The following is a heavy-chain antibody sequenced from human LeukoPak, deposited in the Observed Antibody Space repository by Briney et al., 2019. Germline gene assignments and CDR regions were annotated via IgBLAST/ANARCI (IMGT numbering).Heavy chain of an antibody. D-gene: IGHD5-24*01. CDR3: ARHSLNNYGSYY. Sequence: PSETLSLTCTVSGGSISSSTYSWTWIRQPPGKGLEWIGSIHYDGNTYYKPSLKSRVTISVDTSEIQFSLRLSSATAADMATYYCARHSLNNYGSYYWGQGTLVTVSS. V-gene: IGHV4-39*01. CDR2: IHYDGNT. J-gene: IGHJ4*02. CDR1: GGSISSSTYS.